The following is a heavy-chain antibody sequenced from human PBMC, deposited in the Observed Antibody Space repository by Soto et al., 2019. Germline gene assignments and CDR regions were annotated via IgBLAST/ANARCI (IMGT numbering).Heavy chain of an antibody. D-gene: IGHD1-26*01. CDR2: FNPYTGGT. V-gene: IGHV1-46*01. J-gene: IGHJ5*02. CDR3: ATLWVDIGTAFDP. CDR1: GYTFTTYY. Sequence: QGQLVQSGAEVKKPGASVKVSCKASGYTFTTYYIHWMRQAPGQGLEWMGMFNPYTGGTRYAHKFQGRVTMTVDTSTTTGYIELSSLRSDDTSVYYCATLWVDIGTAFDPWGQGTLVTVSS.